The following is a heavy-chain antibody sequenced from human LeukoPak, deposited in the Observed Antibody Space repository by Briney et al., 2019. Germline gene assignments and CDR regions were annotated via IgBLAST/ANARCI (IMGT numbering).Heavy chain of an antibody. D-gene: IGHD3-22*01. CDR2: IYYSGST. CDR1: GGSIRSSSYY. J-gene: IGHJ4*02. V-gene: IGHV4-39*01. Sequence: PSETLSLTCTVSGGSIRSSSYYWGGIRQPPGKGLEWIGSIYYSGSTYYNPSLKSRVTISVDTSKNQVSLRLSSVTAADTAVYYCASGHYDSSGYYYPFDYWGQGTLVTVSS. CDR3: ASGHYDSSGYYYPFDY.